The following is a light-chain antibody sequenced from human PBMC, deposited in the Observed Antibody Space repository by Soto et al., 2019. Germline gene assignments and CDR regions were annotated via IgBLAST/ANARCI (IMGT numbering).Light chain of an antibody. J-gene: IGKJ2*01. CDR2: KAS. Sequence: DIQMTQSPSTLSASVGDRVTITCRASRSIDSWLAWYQQKPGKAPKLLIYKASDFASGVPSKFSGSGAGTEFTLAISSLEPDDFATYYCQQFHSYSYTCVQGTKVEIK. CDR3: QQFHSYSYT. V-gene: IGKV1-5*03. CDR1: RSIDSW.